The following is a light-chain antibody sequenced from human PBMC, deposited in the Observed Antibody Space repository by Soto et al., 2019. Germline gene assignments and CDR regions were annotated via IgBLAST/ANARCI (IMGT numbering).Light chain of an antibody. CDR3: QQADSFPYT. V-gene: IGKV1-12*01. Sequence: DIQMTQSPSSVSASVGDRVTITCRASQSISNDLGWYQQRPGRAPKLLIFGVSILQSGVPSRFSGSGSGTDFTLTISSLQPEDFATYYCQQADSFPYTFGQGTKLDVK. CDR1: QSISND. CDR2: GVS. J-gene: IGKJ2*01.